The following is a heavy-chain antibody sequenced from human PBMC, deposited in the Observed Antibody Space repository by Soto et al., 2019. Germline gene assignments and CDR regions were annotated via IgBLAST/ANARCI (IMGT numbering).Heavy chain of an antibody. CDR1: GFTFSSYG. CDR3: AKALGELSPESYDH. Sequence: QVQLVESGGGVVQPGRSLRLSCAASGFTFSSYGMHWVRQAPGKGLEWVAIISYDGSNQYYADSVKGRFTISRDNSKNTFYLQMNSLRAEDTAVYYCAKALGELSPESYDHWGQGVLVTVSS. CDR2: ISYDGSNQ. D-gene: IGHD3-16*02. V-gene: IGHV3-30*18. J-gene: IGHJ4*02.